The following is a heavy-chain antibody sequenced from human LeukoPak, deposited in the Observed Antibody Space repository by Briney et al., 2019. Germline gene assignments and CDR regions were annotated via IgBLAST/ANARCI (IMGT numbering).Heavy chain of an antibody. D-gene: IGHD3-16*01. V-gene: IGHV3-64*02. CDR2: IAGNGRSR. CDR3: ARRKNDRLESEEPNLHYMDV. J-gene: IGHJ6*03. Sequence: PGGPLILCCAGSGFSFSYYATHWLRQAPGKGLEYVSTIAGNGRSRYEADFVRGRFTITRDNSKNTVDLQMGSLRAEDTAVYYCARRKNDRLESEEPNLHYMDVWSKGTTVTVSS. CDR1: GFSFSYYA.